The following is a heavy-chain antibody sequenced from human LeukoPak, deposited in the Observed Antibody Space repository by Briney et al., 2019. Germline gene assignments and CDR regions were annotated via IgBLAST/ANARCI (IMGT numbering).Heavy chain of an antibody. Sequence: GGSLRLSCAASGFTFSSYSMNWVRQAPGKGLEWVSSISSISSYIYYADSVKGRFTISRDNAKNSLFLQMNSLRAEDTAVYYCARFQAYYYDSSGFPDYWGQGTLVTVSS. V-gene: IGHV3-21*01. J-gene: IGHJ4*02. CDR1: GFTFSSYS. CDR2: ISSISSYI. D-gene: IGHD3-22*01. CDR3: ARFQAYYYDSSGFPDY.